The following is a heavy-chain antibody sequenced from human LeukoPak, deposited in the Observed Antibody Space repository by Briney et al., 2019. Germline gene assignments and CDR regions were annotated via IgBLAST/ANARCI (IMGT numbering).Heavy chain of an antibody. Sequence: GGSLRLSCAAAGFSFSNYNMNWVRQAPGKGLEWVSSITSSSTYIYYADSVKGRFTISRDNAKNSLYLQMNSLRAEDTAVYYCARDGIYGGSDYWGQGTLVTVSS. J-gene: IGHJ4*02. D-gene: IGHD4-23*01. CDR2: ITSSSTYI. CDR1: GFSFSNYN. V-gene: IGHV3-21*01. CDR3: ARDGIYGGSDY.